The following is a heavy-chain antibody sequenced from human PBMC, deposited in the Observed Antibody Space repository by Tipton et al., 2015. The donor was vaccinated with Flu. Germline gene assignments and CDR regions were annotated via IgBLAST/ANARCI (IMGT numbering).Heavy chain of an antibody. Sequence: LRLSCTVSGGSISGGNFYWSWIRQPAAKGLAWIGRVYPTGNINYNPSLQSRVTIAIDTFNNQFYPTLTSVTAADTAFYYCARRSTITTNGGFFDDWGQGTLVTVSS. J-gene: IGHJ4*02. D-gene: IGHD5/OR15-5a*01. CDR3: ARRSTITTNGGFFDD. CDR1: GGSISGGNFY. V-gene: IGHV4-61*02. CDR2: VYPTGNI.